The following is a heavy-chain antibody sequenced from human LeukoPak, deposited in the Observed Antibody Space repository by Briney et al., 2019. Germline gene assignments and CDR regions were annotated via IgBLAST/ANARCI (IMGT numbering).Heavy chain of an antibody. CDR2: IYSGGST. D-gene: IGHD3-22*01. V-gene: IGHV3-53*01. CDR1: GFNFNNYA. Sequence: GKSLRLSCAASGFNFNNYAIHWVRQAPGKGLEWVSVIYSGGSTYFADSVKGRFTISRDNSKNTLYLQMNSLRAEDTAVYYCASSYYYDSSGYPAIWGQGTMVTVSS. CDR3: ASSYYYDSSGYPAI. J-gene: IGHJ3*02.